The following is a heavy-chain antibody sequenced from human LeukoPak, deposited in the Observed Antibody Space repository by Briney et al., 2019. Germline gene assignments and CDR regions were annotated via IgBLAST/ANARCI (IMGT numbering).Heavy chain of an antibody. CDR3: AKDIGSGWYYFDY. Sequence: GGSLRLSCAASGFTFSNAWMSWVRQAPGKGLEWVAVISYDGSNKYYADSVKGRFTISRDNSKNTLYLQMNSLRAEDTAVYYCAKDIGSGWYYFDYWGQGTLVTVSS. CDR1: GFTFSNAW. J-gene: IGHJ4*02. V-gene: IGHV3-30*18. CDR2: ISYDGSNK. D-gene: IGHD6-19*01.